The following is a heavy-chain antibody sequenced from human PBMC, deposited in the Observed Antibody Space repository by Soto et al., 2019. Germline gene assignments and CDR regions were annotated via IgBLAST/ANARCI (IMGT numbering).Heavy chain of an antibody. J-gene: IGHJ4*02. Sequence: GASVKVSCKASGYTFTGYYMHWVRQAPGQGLEWMGWINPNSGGTNYAQKFQGRVTMTRDTSTSTAYMELSRLRSDDTAVYYCASGYCSSTSCYILLLWGQGTLVTVSS. V-gene: IGHV1-2*02. CDR3: ASGYCSSTSCYILLL. CDR2: INPNSGGT. CDR1: GYTFTGYY. D-gene: IGHD2-2*02.